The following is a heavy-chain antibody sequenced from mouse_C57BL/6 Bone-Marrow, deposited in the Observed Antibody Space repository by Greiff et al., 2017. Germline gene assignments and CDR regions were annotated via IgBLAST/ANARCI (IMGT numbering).Heavy chain of an antibody. D-gene: IGHD2-13*01. CDR1: GYTFTSYW. V-gene: IGHV1-55*01. CDR2: IYPGSGST. CDR3: ARTGDSGPWYY. J-gene: IGHJ2*01. Sequence: VQLQQPGAELVKPGASVKMSCKASGYTFTSYWITWVKQRPGQGLEWIGDIYPGSGSTNYKEKCKSKATLPVDTSSSPAYMQLRSLTSDDSAVYYCARTGDSGPWYYWGQGTTLTVSS.